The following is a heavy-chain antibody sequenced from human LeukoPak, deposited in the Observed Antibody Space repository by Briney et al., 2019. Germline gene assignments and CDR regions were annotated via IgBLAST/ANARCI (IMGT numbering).Heavy chain of an antibody. Sequence: GGSLRLSCAASGFTFRTYWMSWVRQIPGKRLEWVANMYQEGTEKYYVDSVKGRFTISRDNAENSLYLQMNFLRAEDTAVYYCARGPGRPAAPYYFDCWGQGTLVTVSS. D-gene: IGHD2-2*01. V-gene: IGHV3-7*01. J-gene: IGHJ4*02. CDR2: MYQEGTEK. CDR1: GFTFRTYW. CDR3: ARGPGRPAAPYYFDC.